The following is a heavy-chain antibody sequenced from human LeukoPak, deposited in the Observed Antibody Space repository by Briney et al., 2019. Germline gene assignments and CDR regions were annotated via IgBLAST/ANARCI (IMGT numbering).Heavy chain of an antibody. CDR2: INHSGST. D-gene: IGHD3-22*01. J-gene: IGHJ4*02. V-gene: IGHV4-34*01. Sequence: SETLSLTCAVYGGSFSGYYWSWIRQPPGKGLEWIGEINHSGSTNYNPSLKSRVTISVDTSKNQFSLKLSSVTAADTAVYYCARACDYYDSSGCCYWGQGTLVTVSS. CDR1: GGSFSGYY. CDR3: ARACDYYDSSGCCY.